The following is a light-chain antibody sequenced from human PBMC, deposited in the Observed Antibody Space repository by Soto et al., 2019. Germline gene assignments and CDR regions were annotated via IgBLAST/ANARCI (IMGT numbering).Light chain of an antibody. Sequence: DIQMTQSPSSLSASVGDRVTITCRASQSIGSYFNWYQQKPGKAPKLLIYAASALESGVPSRFSGSGSGTDFTLTISSLQPGDFATYYCQQSYSTPWTFGQGTMVDIK. CDR2: AAS. V-gene: IGKV1-39*01. CDR3: QQSYSTPWT. CDR1: QSIGSY. J-gene: IGKJ1*01.